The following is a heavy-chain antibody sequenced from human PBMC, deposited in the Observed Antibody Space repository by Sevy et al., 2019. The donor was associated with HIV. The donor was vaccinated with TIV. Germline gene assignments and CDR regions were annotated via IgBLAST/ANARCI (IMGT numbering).Heavy chain of an antibody. J-gene: IGHJ4*02. CDR1: GFTFDDYA. CDR2: ITRNSYEAYGGTT. D-gene: IGHD5-12*01. CDR3: TRGLATADTPEYYFDY. V-gene: IGHV3-49*03. Sequence: GGYLRLSCTTSGFTFDDYAMSWFRQAPGKGLEWVAFITRNSYEAYGGTTDYGASVKGRFIISRDDSKSIAYLQMNSLKIEDTAVYYCTRGLATADTPEYYFDYWGQGTLVTVSS.